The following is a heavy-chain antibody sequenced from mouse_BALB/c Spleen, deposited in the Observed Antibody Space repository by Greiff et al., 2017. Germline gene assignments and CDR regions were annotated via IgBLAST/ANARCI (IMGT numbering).Heavy chain of an antibody. J-gene: IGHJ2*01. CDR3: ARSTTAYFDY. D-gene: IGHD1-2*01. Sequence: VQLQQTGPELVKPGASVKISCKASGYSFTDYIMLWVKQSHGKSLEWIGNINPYYGSTSYNLKFKGKATLTVDKSSSTAYMQLNSLTSEDSAVYYCARSTTAYFDYWGQGTTLTVSS. CDR2: INPYYGST. V-gene: IGHV1-39*01. CDR1: GYSFTDYI.